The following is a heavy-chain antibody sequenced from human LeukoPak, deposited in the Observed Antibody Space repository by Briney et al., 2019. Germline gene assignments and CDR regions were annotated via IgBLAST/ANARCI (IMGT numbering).Heavy chain of an antibody. CDR2: INPNSGGT. CDR3: ARDGYFDWLLSAHDY. CDR1: GYTFTDYY. J-gene: IGHJ4*02. D-gene: IGHD3-9*01. V-gene: IGHV1-2*06. Sequence: ASVKVSCKASGYTFTDYYMHWVRQAPGQGLEWMGRINPNSGGTDYAQKFQGRVTMTRDTSISTAYMELSRLRSDDTAVYYCARDGYFDWLLSAHDYWGQGTLVTVSS.